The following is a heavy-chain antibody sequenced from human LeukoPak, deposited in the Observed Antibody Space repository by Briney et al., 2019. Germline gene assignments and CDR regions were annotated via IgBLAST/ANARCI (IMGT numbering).Heavy chain of an antibody. CDR2: IYYSGST. J-gene: IGHJ6*03. V-gene: IGHV4-59*01. Sequence: PSETLSLTCTVSGGSISSYYWSWIRQTPGKGLEWIGYIYYSGSTNFNPSLKSRVTISVDTSKNQFSLKMSSMTAADTAVYFCARGGPPGYYYDYYMDVWGKGTTVTISS. CDR3: ARGGPPGYYYDYYMDV. CDR1: GGSISSYY.